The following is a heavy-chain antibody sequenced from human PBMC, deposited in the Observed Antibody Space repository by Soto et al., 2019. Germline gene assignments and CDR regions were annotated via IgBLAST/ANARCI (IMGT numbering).Heavy chain of an antibody. J-gene: IGHJ4*02. D-gene: IGHD2-21*02. CDR1: GFSFTNFA. V-gene: IGHV3-23*01. Sequence: PGGSLRLSCAASGFSFTNFAMSWVRQAPGKGLEWVAGIGASGDITWYADSVKGRLSISRDNSKNTLYLQLNSLRFEDTAVYYCAKDDFTDRGDDYFDSWGPGTLVTVSS. CDR2: IGASGDIT. CDR3: AKDDFTDRGDDYFDS.